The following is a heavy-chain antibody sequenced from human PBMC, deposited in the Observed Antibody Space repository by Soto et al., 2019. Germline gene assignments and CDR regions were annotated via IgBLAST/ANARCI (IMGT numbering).Heavy chain of an antibody. CDR3: ARDLDAWDHYDSSEELGWFDP. D-gene: IGHD3-22*01. Sequence: QVQLVESGGGVVQPGRSLRLSCAASGFTFSSSAMHWVRQAPGKGLEWVAFISYDESEKYSADSVKGRFTISRDNSKNTLYLQMNSLRAEDTAVYYCARDLDAWDHYDSSEELGWFDPWGQGTLVSVSS. CDR1: GFTFSSSA. J-gene: IGHJ5*02. CDR2: ISYDESEK. V-gene: IGHV3-30-3*01.